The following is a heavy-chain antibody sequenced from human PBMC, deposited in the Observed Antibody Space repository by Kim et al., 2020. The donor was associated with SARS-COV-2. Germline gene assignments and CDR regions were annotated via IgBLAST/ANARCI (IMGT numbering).Heavy chain of an antibody. CDR2: ISASGGNT. CDR1: GFTFSNYA. Sequence: GGSLRLSCAASGFTFSNYAMTWVRQAPGKGLEWASAISASGGNTYHADSVKGRFTISRDNSKSTLYLQMNSLRADDTAVYYCAKASGGNYDYWGQGTLVTVSS. CDR3: AKASGGNYDY. V-gene: IGHV3-23*01. D-gene: IGHD2-8*02. J-gene: IGHJ4*02.